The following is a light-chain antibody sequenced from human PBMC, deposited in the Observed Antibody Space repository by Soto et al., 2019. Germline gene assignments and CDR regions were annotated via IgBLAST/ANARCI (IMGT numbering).Light chain of an antibody. J-gene: IGKJ5*01. Sequence: EIVMTQSPATLSVSPGERATLSCRASQSVSSNLAWYQQKPGQAPRLLIYGASTRATRIPARFSGSGSGTAFTLTISSLQSEDFAVYYCQQYNNWLITFGQGTRLEIK. CDR2: GAS. CDR1: QSVSSN. CDR3: QQYNNWLIT. V-gene: IGKV3-15*01.